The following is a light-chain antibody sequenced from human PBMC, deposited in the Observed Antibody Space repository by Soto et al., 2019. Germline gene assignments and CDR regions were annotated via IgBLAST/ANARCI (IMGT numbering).Light chain of an antibody. V-gene: IGKV1-5*01. CDR3: QRFNIDARDT. J-gene: IGKJ2*01. CDR2: DAP. Sequence: DIQMTQSPSTLSASVGDRVTITCRASQSISRWLAWYQQRPGKAPKLLIYDAPRLESVVPSRFSGSGSGTEFTLTIISLQPDEFATYYCQRFNIDARDTFGQGTKLEIK. CDR1: QSISRW.